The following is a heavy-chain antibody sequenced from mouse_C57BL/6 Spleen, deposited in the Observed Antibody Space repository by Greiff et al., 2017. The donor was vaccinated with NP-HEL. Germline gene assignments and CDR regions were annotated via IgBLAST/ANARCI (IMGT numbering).Heavy chain of an antibody. V-gene: IGHV1-85*01. Sequence: VQLKESGPELVKPGASVKLSCKASGYTFTSYDINWVKQRPGQGLEWIGWIYPRDGSTKYNEKFKGKATLTVDTSSSTAYMELHSLTSEDSAVYFCARRLTTVVAKGGYFDYWGQGTTLTVSS. CDR2: IYPRDGST. CDR3: ARRLTTVVAKGGYFDY. D-gene: IGHD1-1*01. J-gene: IGHJ2*01. CDR1: GYTFTSYD.